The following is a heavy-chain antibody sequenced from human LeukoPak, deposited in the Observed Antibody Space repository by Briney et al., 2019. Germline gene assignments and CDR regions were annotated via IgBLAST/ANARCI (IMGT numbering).Heavy chain of an antibody. CDR2: IYPGDSDT. D-gene: IGHD3-22*01. J-gene: IGHJ4*02. CDR1: GYSYTSYW. V-gene: IGHV5-51*03. CDR3: ARSSGYPYYFDY. Sequence: GESLKISCKGSGYSYTSYWIGCVCQMPGKGLEWMVIIYPGDSDTRYSPSFQGQVTISADKSISTAYLQWSSLKASDTAMYYCARSSGYPYYFDYWGQGTLVTVSS.